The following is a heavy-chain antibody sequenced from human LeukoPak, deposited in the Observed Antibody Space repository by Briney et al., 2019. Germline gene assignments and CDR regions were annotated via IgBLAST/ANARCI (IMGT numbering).Heavy chain of an antibody. J-gene: IGHJ4*02. Sequence: SETLSLTCTVSRYDINSVYYWGWIRQPPGKGLEWIGSIYHSGSTYYNASLKSRVTISMDTSRNKFSLNLNSVTAADTAVYYCARAGGYYGSGSFLDYWGQGLLVTVSS. D-gene: IGHD3-10*01. V-gene: IGHV4-38-2*02. CDR1: RYDINSVYY. CDR3: ARAGGYYGSGSFLDY. CDR2: IYHSGST.